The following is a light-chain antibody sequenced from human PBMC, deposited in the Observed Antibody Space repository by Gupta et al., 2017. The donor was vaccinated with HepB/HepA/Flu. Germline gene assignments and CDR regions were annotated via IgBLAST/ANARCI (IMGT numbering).Light chain of an antibody. CDR2: GAA. J-gene: IGKJ3*01. V-gene: IGKV3-20*01. Sequence: EIVLTQSPRTLSLSPGERATLSCRASQSVSSSYLAWYQQKPGQAPRLLIYGAASRANGIIDRCSGSGGGTDFTLTISRREPEDFAVYYCQQYGSERPGFTFGHGTKVDIK. CDR1: QSVSSSY. CDR3: QQYGSERPGFT.